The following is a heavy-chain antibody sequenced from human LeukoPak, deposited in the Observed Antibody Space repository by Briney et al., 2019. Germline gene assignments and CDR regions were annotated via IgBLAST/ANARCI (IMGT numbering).Heavy chain of an antibody. CDR1: GFSFSDDH. CDR3: VRAPYFDAVGTSFDAFDN. Sequence: PGGSLRLSCAASGFSFSDDHMDWVRQAPGKGLEWVGRARNKAHGYTTRYAVSVEGRFTISRDDSKNSVYLQMDSLKTEDTALYHCVRAPYFDAVGTSFDAFDNWGEGAMVTVSS. CDR2: ARNKAHGYTT. J-gene: IGHJ3*02. D-gene: IGHD2/OR15-2a*01. V-gene: IGHV3-72*01.